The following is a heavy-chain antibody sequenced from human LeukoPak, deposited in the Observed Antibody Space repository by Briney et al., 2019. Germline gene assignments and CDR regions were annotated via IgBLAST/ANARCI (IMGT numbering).Heavy chain of an antibody. CDR3: AKDYYYDSSGYVTFFDY. D-gene: IGHD3-22*01. CDR2: ISDSGGST. J-gene: IGHJ4*02. Sequence: GGSLRLSCAASGFTFSSYAMSWVRQAPGKGLEWVSAISDSGGSTYYADSVKGRFTISRDNSKNTLYLQMNSLRAEDTAVYYGAKDYYYDSSGYVTFFDYWGQGTLVTVSS. V-gene: IGHV3-23*01. CDR1: GFTFSSYA.